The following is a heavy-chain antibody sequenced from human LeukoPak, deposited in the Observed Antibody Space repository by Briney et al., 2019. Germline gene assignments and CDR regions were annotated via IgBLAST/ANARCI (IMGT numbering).Heavy chain of an antibody. Sequence: PSETLSLTCTVSGGSISGYYWSWIRQPPGKGLEWIGYIYYSGSTNYNPSLKSRVTISVDTSKNQFSLKLSSVTAADTAVYYCARGLGGAPTTVLSWGQGTLVTVSS. CDR2: IYYSGST. CDR1: GGSISGYY. V-gene: IGHV4-59*08. J-gene: IGHJ5*02. CDR3: ARGLGGAPTTVLS. D-gene: IGHD4-17*01.